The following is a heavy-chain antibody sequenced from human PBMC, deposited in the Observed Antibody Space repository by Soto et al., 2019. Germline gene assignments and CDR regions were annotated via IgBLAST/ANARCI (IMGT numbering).Heavy chain of an antibody. CDR3: ARLLAVAGINF. V-gene: IGHV3-74*01. J-gene: IGHJ4*02. D-gene: IGHD6-19*01. Sequence: EVQLVESGGGLVQPGGSLRLSCAASGFTFSNYWMHWVRQVPGKGLVWVSRINSDGRNTSYADFVKGRFTISRDNAKNTLYLQMDSLGAGDTAVYYCARLLAVAGINFWGQGTLVTVSS. CDR1: GFTFSNYW. CDR2: INSDGRNT.